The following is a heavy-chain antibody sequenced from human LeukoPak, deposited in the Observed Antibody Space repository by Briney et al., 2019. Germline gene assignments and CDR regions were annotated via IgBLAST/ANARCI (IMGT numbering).Heavy chain of an antibody. Sequence: GGSLRLSCAASGFTFSNAWMSLVRQAPGKGLEWVGRIKSKTDGGTTDYAAPVKGRFTISRDDSKNTLYLQMNSLKTEDTAVYYCSGELLADYFDYWGQGTLVTVSS. CDR3: SGELLADYFDY. V-gene: IGHV3-15*01. CDR2: IKSKTDGGTT. J-gene: IGHJ4*02. CDR1: GFTFSNAW. D-gene: IGHD3-10*01.